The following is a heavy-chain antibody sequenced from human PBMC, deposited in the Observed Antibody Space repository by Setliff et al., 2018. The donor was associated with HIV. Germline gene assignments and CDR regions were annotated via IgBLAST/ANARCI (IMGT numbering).Heavy chain of an antibody. CDR2: ISSYNGYT. D-gene: IGHD6-19*01. Sequence: ASVKVSCKASGYTFTSYGISWVRQAPGQGLEWMGWISSYNGYTKYAQKVQDRVTMTKDTSTSTAYMELRSLRSDDTAVYYCARVSRSGWFFDWWGQGSLVTVSS. V-gene: IGHV1-18*01. CDR1: GYTFTSYG. J-gene: IGHJ4*02. CDR3: ARVSRSGWFFDW.